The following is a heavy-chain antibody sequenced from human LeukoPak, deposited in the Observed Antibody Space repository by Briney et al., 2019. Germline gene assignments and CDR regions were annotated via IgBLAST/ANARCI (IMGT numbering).Heavy chain of an antibody. CDR2: IYYNGTS. D-gene: IGHD6-13*01. Sequence: SETLSLTCTVSGDSISSYYWSWIRQPPGKGLEWIGYIYYNGTSNYNPSLKSRVTISIDTSKNQFSLRLTSVTAADTAVYYCARHSDSSSWYSWFDPWGQGTLVTVSS. CDR1: GDSISSYY. CDR3: ARHSDSSSWYSWFDP. V-gene: IGHV4-59*08. J-gene: IGHJ5*02.